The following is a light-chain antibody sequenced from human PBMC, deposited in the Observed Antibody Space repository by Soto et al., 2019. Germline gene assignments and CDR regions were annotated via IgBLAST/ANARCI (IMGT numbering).Light chain of an antibody. Sequence: DSQMTQTPSSLSASVGDRVTITCRASQGIRNYLVWYQQKPGKVPKLRIYAASNLQSGVPSRFRGSGAGTDFTLAISSLQPEDVATYYCQKYNSVPLTFGEGTLLEIK. J-gene: IGKJ5*01. CDR1: QGIRNY. CDR2: AAS. V-gene: IGKV1-27*01. CDR3: QKYNSVPLT.